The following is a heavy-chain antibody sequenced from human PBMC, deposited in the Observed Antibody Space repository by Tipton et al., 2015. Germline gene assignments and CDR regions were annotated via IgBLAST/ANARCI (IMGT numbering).Heavy chain of an antibody. CDR1: GGSVSSGSFY. J-gene: IGHJ4*02. Sequence: TLSLTCTVSGGSVSSGSFYWSWIRQPPGKGLECIGYIHNSGNTDYNPSLKSRVTMSRDTSKNQFSLKLTSVTAADTAVYYCACQDYDSLTRDYQTVDYWGQGTVVTVSS. D-gene: IGHD3-9*01. CDR3: ACQDYDSLTRDYQTVDY. CDR2: IHNSGNT. V-gene: IGHV4-61*01.